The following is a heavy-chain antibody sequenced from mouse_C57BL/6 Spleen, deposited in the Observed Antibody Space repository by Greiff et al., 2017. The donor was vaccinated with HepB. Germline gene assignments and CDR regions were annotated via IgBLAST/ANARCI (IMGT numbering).Heavy chain of an antibody. CDR1: GYTFTSYD. Sequence: VQLQESGPELVKPGASVKLSCKASGYTFTSYDINWVKQRPGQGLEWIGWIYPRDGSTKYNEKFKGKATLTVDTSSSTAYMELHSLTSEDSAVYFCARSDDYDWFAYWGQGTLVTVSA. J-gene: IGHJ3*01. CDR2: IYPRDGST. D-gene: IGHD2-4*01. CDR3: ARSDDYDWFAY. V-gene: IGHV1-85*01.